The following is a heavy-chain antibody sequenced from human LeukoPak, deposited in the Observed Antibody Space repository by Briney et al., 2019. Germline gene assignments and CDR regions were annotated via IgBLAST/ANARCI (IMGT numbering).Heavy chain of an antibody. CDR2: IYYSGST. CDR3: ARGGAGNCRCACYLNWFDH. CDR1: GDSISSYY. J-gene: IGHJ5*02. V-gene: IGHV4-59*01. Sequence: SETLSLTCTVSGDSISSYYWSWIRQPPGKGLEWIGYIYYSGSTKYNPSLKSRVTISVDTSKNQFSLKLNSVTAADTAVYYCARGGAGNCRCACYLNWFDHWGQGTLVTVSS. D-gene: IGHD2-21*02.